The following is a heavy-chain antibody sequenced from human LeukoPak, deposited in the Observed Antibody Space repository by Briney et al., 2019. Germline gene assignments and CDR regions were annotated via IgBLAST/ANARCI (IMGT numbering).Heavy chain of an antibody. CDR3: ARARGIIVVGGPRDNWFDP. CDR2: INPNSGGT. V-gene: IGHV1-2*02. CDR1: GYTFTGYY. J-gene: IGHJ5*02. Sequence: EAAVNVSCKASGYTFTGYYMHWVRQAPGQGLDWMGWINPNSGGTNYAQKFQGRVTMTRDTSISTAYMELSWLRSDDTAVYYCARARGIIVVGGPRDNWFDPWGQGTLVTVSS. D-gene: IGHD3-22*01.